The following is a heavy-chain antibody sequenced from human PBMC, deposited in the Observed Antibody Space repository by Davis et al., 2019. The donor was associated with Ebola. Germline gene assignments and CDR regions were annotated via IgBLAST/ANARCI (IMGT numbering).Heavy chain of an antibody. J-gene: IGHJ4*02. V-gene: IGHV1-2*02. D-gene: IGHD2-2*01. CDR1: GYTFTSYG. CDR3: ARGEDCTSASCSTY. CDR2: INPNDGRT. Sequence: ASVKVSCKASGYTFTSYGISWVRQAPGQGLEWMGMINPNDGRTIYAQKFQGRVTMTRDTSISTAYMELSRLRSDDTAVYYCARGEDCTSASCSTYWGQGTLVTVSS.